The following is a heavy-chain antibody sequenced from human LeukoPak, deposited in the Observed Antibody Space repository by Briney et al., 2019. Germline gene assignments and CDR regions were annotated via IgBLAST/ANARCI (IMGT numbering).Heavy chain of an antibody. J-gene: IGHJ4*02. Sequence: QKFQGRVTITADESTSTAYMELSSLRSEDTAVYYCARDVRPAVGAPPDLVDYWGQGTLVTVSS. V-gene: IGHV1-69*01. D-gene: IGHD1-26*01. CDR3: ARDVRPAVGAPPDLVDY.